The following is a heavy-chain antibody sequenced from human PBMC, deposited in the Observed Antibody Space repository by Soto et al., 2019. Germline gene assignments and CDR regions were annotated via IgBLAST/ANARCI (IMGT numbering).Heavy chain of an antibody. CDR1: GGSISSGGYY. J-gene: IGHJ6*02. D-gene: IGHD6-19*01. CDR2: IYYSGST. Sequence: SETLSLTCTVSGGSISSGGYYWSWIRQHPGKGLEWIGYIYYSGSTYYNPYLKSRVTISVDTSKSQFSLKLSSVTAADMAVYYCARDFTDSSGPTLGMGVWGQGTTVTVSS. CDR3: ARDFTDSSGPTLGMGV. V-gene: IGHV4-31*03.